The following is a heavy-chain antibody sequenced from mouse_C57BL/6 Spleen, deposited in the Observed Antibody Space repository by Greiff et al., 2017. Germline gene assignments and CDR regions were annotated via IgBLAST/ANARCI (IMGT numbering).Heavy chain of an antibody. CDR1: GFTFSDYG. Sequence: EVKLVESGGGLVKPGGSLKLSCAASGFTFSDYGMHWVRQAPEKGLEWVAYISSGSSTIYSADTVKGRFTISRDHAKNPLFLHMTSLRSEDTAMDYCAWQEDWDWYFDVGGTGTSVTVSS. D-gene: IGHD4-1*01. CDR2: ISSGSSTI. V-gene: IGHV5-17*01. CDR3: AWQEDWDWYFDV. J-gene: IGHJ1*03.